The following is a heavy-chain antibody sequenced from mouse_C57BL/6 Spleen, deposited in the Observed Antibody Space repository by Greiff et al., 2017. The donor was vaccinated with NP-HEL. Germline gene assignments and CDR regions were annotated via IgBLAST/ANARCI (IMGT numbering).Heavy chain of an antibody. J-gene: IGHJ1*03. CDR3: ARGIPRYFDV. CDR1: GFTFSDYG. Sequence: EVKLVESGGGLVKPGGSLTLSCAASGFTFSDYGMHWVRQSPEKGLEWVAYISSGSSTIYYADTVKGRFTISRDNAKNTLFLQMTSLRSEDTAMYYCARGIPRYFDVWGTGTTVTVSS. CDR2: ISSGSSTI. V-gene: IGHV5-17*01.